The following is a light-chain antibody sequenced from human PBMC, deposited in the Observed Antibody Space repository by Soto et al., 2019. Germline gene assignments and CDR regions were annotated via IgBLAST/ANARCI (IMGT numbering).Light chain of an antibody. CDR1: SSDVRGYNY. Sequence: QSALTQPRSVSGSPGQSVTISCTGVSSDVRGYNYVSWYRQYPGKAPQLIIYDVNYRPSGVPDRFSGSQSGNRASLTISGLQADDEADYYCCSYAGNYNLVFGGGTKVTVL. CDR2: DVN. CDR3: CSYAGNYNLV. V-gene: IGLV2-11*01. J-gene: IGLJ3*02.